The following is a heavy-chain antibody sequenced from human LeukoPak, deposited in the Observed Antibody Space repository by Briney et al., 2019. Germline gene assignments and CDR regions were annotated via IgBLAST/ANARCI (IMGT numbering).Heavy chain of an antibody. CDR3: AKVWKQWLVPDAFDI. Sequence: QAGGSLRLSCAASGFTFSSYAMSWVRQAPGKGLEWVSAISGSGGSTYYADSVKGRFTISRDNSKNTLYLQMNSLRAEVTAVYYCAKVWKQWLVPDAFDIWGQGTMVTVSS. CDR1: GFTFSSYA. CDR2: ISGSGGST. J-gene: IGHJ3*02. D-gene: IGHD6-19*01. V-gene: IGHV3-23*01.